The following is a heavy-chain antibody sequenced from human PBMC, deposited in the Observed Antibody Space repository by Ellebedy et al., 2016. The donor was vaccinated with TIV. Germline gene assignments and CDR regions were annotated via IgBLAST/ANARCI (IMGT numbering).Heavy chain of an antibody. J-gene: IGHJ6*02. CDR2: ISGYNGNT. CDR1: GYTFTNYA. Sequence: AASVKVSCKASGYTFTNYAISWVRQAPGQGLEWLGWISGYNGNTNYPQRFQGRVTMTTRTSTSTAYLELRTLRSDDTAVYYCARAEVSPSLEGGNGLDVWGQGTTVTVSS. D-gene: IGHD3-16*01. CDR3: ARAEVSPSLEGGNGLDV. V-gene: IGHV1-18*01.